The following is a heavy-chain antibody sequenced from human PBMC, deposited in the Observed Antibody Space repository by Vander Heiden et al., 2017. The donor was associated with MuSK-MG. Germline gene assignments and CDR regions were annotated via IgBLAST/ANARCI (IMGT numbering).Heavy chain of an antibody. V-gene: IGHV4-38-2*01. CDR3: ARLIRDAFDI. Sequence: QVQLQESGPGLVKPSETLSLTCAVSGYSISSGYYWGWIRQPPGKGLEWIGSIYHSGSTYYNPSLKSRVTISVDTSKNQFSLKLSSVTAADTAVYYCARLIRDAFDIWGQGTMVTVSS. D-gene: IGHD4-17*01. CDR2: IYHSGST. CDR1: GYSISSGYY. J-gene: IGHJ3*02.